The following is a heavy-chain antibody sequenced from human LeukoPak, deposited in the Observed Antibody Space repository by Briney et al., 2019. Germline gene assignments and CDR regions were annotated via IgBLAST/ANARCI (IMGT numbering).Heavy chain of an antibody. J-gene: IGHJ4*02. D-gene: IGHD2-2*01. Sequence: ASVKVSCKATGYTFSSHYINWVRQAPGKGLEWMGGFDPQDGETIYAQKFQGRVTMTEDTSTDTAYMELSSLRSEDTAVYYCATGYPEYQRGPTRYQRSIGWGQGTLVTVSS. CDR3: ATGYPEYQRGPTRYQRSIG. CDR1: GYTFSSHY. V-gene: IGHV1-24*01. CDR2: FDPQDGET.